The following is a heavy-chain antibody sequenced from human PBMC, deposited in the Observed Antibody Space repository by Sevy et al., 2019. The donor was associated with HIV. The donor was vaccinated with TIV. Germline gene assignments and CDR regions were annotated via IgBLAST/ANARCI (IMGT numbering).Heavy chain of an antibody. Sequence: GGSPRLSCGASGFTFSRYSMNWVRQAPGKGLEWVSYISSSGHYIQYADSVRGRFTISRDNARDSLDLQMNSLRAEDTAVYFCVRWDYSTSGNWFDPWGQGTLVTVSS. J-gene: IGHJ5*02. D-gene: IGHD6-13*01. CDR1: GFTFSRYS. V-gene: IGHV3-21*01. CDR2: ISSSGHYI. CDR3: VRWDYSTSGNWFDP.